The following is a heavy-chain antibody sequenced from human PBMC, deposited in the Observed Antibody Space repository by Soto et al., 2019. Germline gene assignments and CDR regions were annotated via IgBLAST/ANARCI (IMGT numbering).Heavy chain of an antibody. V-gene: IGHV4-34*01. D-gene: IGHD3-10*01. CDR3: ARGPYYYGSGSYYNAEFVYFDY. Sequence: QVQLQQWGAGLLKPSETLSLTCAVYGGSFSGCYWSWIRQPPGKGLEWIGEINHSGSTNYNPSLKSRVTISVDTSKNQFSLKLSSVTAADTAVYYCARGPYYYGSGSYYNAEFVYFDYWGQGTLVTVSS. J-gene: IGHJ4*02. CDR1: GGSFSGCY. CDR2: INHSGST.